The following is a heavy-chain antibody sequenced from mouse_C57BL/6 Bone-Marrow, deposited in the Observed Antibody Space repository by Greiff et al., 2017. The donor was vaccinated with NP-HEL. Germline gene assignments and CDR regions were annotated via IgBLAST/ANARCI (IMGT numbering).Heavy chain of an antibody. CDR1: GFTFSDYY. J-gene: IGHJ4*01. V-gene: IGHV5-16*01. CDR2: INYDGSST. CDR3: ARDPEHYAMDY. Sequence: EVQRVESEGGLVQPGSSMKLSCTASGFTFSDYYMAWVRQVPEKGLEWVANINYDGSSTYYLDSLKSRFIISRDNAKNILYLQLSSLKSEDTATYYCARDPEHYAMDYWGQGTSVTVSS.